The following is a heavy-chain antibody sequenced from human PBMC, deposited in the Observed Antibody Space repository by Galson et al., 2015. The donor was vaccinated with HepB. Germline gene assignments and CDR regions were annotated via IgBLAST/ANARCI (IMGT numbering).Heavy chain of an antibody. J-gene: IGHJ4*02. CDR3: ARGRSSGWSFDY. Sequence: SVKVSCKASGYTFTSYRISWVRQAPGQGLEWMGWISAYNGNTNYVQKFQGRVTMTTDTSTTTAYMEVRSLRSDDTAVYYCARGRSSGWSFDYWGQGNLVTVSS. CDR1: GYTFTSYR. D-gene: IGHD6-19*01. V-gene: IGHV1-18*01. CDR2: ISAYNGNT.